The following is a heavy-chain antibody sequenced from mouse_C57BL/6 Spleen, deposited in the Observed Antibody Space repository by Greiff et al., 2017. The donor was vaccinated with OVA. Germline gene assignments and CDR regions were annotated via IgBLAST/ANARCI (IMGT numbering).Heavy chain of an antibody. CDR3: ARDRNYDYAMDY. Sequence: EVKLMESGPGFVKPSQSLSLTCSVPGFSITSGYFCNWIRPLPENKLEWTGSISYDSCNNYNPSLKNRISISRDTSKNQFFLKLNSVTTEDTATYYCARDRNYDYAMDYWGQGTSVTVSS. V-gene: IGHV3-6*01. J-gene: IGHJ4*01. CDR2: ISYDSCN. D-gene: IGHD2-1*01. CDR1: GFSITSGYF.